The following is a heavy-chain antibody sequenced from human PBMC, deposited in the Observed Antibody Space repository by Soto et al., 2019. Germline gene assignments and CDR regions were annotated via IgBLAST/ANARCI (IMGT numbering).Heavy chain of an antibody. CDR3: ARDRGSWNDGGAFFDY. Sequence: GGSLRLSCAASGFSVSTSFMSWGRLPPGKGLEWVSVIYRGGDTYSADSAKGRFTISRDNPKNTLYLQMSSLRAEDTAVYYCARDRGSWNDGGAFFDYWGQGTLVPVSS. J-gene: IGHJ4*02. D-gene: IGHD1-1*01. CDR1: GFSVSTSF. V-gene: IGHV3-66*01. CDR2: IYRGGDT.